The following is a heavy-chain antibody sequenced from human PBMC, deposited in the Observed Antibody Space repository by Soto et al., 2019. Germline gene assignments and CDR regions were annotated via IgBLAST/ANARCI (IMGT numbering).Heavy chain of an antibody. Sequence: GESLKISCKGSGYTFTNRWIAWVRQMPGKGLEWMGIINPGDSDTRYSPSFQGQVTISADKSISTAYLQWSSLKASDTAMYYCARHKSGSYYGGGGYYYGMDVWGQGTTVTVSS. J-gene: IGHJ6*02. CDR3: ARHKSGSYYGGGGYYYGMDV. D-gene: IGHD1-26*01. CDR2: INPGDSDT. CDR1: GYTFTNRW. V-gene: IGHV5-51*01.